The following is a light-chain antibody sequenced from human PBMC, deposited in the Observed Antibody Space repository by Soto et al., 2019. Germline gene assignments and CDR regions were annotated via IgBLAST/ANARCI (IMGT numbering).Light chain of an antibody. CDR3: QQRSNWPPDT. CDR1: QSVSSY. Sequence: EIVLTQSPATLSLSPGERATLSCRASQSVSSYLAWYQQKPGQAPRLLIYDASNRATGIPARFSGSGSGTDFTLTIRSLEPEEFAVYYCQQRSNWPPDTFGQGTRLEIK. CDR2: DAS. V-gene: IGKV3-11*01. J-gene: IGKJ5*01.